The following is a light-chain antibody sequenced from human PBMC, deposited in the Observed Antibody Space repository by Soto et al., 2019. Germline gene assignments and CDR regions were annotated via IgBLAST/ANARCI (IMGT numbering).Light chain of an antibody. CDR3: QQYGTLIT. V-gene: IGKV3-20*01. Sequence: EVVLTQSPGTLSLFPGERATLSCRASQSVANSYLAWYQQKPGQAPRLLIYGASSRATGIPDRFSGSGSGTDFTLTISRLESEDFAVYYCQQYGTLITFGQGTRLEIK. J-gene: IGKJ5*01. CDR2: GAS. CDR1: QSVANSY.